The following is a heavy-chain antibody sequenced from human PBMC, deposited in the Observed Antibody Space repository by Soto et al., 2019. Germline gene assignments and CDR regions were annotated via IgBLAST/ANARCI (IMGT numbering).Heavy chain of an antibody. J-gene: IGHJ3*02. D-gene: IGHD3-3*01. CDR1: GGTFSSYA. V-gene: IGHV1-69*10. CDR3: ARGQTTYYDFWSGYYDAFDI. Sequence: ASLKVSCKASGGTFSSYAISWVRQAPGQGLEWMGGIIPIFGIANYAQKFQGGVTITADKSTSTAYMELSSLRSEDTAVYYCARGQTTYYDFWSGYYDAFDIWGQGTMVTVSS. CDR2: IIPIFGIA.